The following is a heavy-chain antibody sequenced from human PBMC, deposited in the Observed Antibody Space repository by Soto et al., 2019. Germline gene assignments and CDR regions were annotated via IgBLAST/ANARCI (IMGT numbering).Heavy chain of an antibody. V-gene: IGHV1-18*01. CDR1: GYTFTSYG. Sequence: QVQLVQSGAEVKKPGASVKVSCKASGYTFTSYGISWVRQAPGQVLEWMGWISAYNGNTNYAQKLQGRVTMTPDTSTSTAYRELRSLRSDDTAVYYCASESSSSCHDYWGQGTLVTVSS. D-gene: IGHD6-13*01. J-gene: IGHJ4*02. CDR2: ISAYNGNT. CDR3: ASESSSSCHDY.